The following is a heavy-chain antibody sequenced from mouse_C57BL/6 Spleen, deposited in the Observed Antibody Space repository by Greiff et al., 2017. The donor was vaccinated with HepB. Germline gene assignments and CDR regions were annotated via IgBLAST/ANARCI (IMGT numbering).Heavy chain of an antibody. CDR3: ARKDGYDAYYVDY. V-gene: IGHV1-82*01. Sequence: VQLQQSGPELVKPGASVKISCKASGYAFSSSWMNWVKQRPGKGLEWIGRIYPGDGDTNYNGKFKGKATLTADKSSSTAYMQLSSLTSEDSAVYFCARKDGYDAYYVDYWGQGTTLTVSS. D-gene: IGHD2-2*01. CDR1: GYAFSSSW. CDR2: IYPGDGDT. J-gene: IGHJ2*01.